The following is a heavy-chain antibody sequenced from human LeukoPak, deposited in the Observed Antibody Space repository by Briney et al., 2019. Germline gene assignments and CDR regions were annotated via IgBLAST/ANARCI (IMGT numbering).Heavy chain of an antibody. J-gene: IGHJ5*02. D-gene: IGHD2-2*02. CDR1: GGTFSSYA. Sequence: GSSVTVSCKASGGTFSSYAISWVRQAPGQGLEWMGGIIPFFGTANYAQKFQGRVTITTDESTSTAYMELSSLRSEDTAVYYCARELVKLGYCSSTSCYKGSWFDPWGQGTLVTVSS. V-gene: IGHV1-69*05. CDR3: ARELVKLGYCSSTSCYKGSWFDP. CDR2: IIPFFGTA.